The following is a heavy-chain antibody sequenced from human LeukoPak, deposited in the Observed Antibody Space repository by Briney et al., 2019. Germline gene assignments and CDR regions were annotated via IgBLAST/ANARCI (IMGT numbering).Heavy chain of an antibody. CDR2: ISYDGSNK. J-gene: IGHJ4*02. CDR3: ARGSGRWELLLTFDY. Sequence: GGSLRLSCAASGFTFSSYAMHWVRQAPGKGLEWVAVISYDGSNKYYADSVKGRFTISRDNSKNTLCLQMNSLRAEDTAVYYCARGSGRWELLLTFDYWGQGTLVTVSS. CDR1: GFTFSSYA. D-gene: IGHD1-26*01. V-gene: IGHV3-30-3*01.